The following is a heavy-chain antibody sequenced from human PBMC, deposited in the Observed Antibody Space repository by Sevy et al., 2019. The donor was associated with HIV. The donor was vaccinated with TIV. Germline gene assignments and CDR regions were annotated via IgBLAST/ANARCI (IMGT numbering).Heavy chain of an antibody. CDR1: GFTFSSYA. Sequence: GGSLRLSCAASGFTFSSYAMHWVRQAPGKGLEWVAVISYDGSNKYYADSVKGRFTISRDNSKNTLYLQMNSLRAEDTAVYYCARDLTRGLMDVWGQGTTLTVSS. CDR2: ISYDGSNK. V-gene: IGHV3-30-3*01. D-gene: IGHD3-10*01. J-gene: IGHJ6*02. CDR3: ARDLTRGLMDV.